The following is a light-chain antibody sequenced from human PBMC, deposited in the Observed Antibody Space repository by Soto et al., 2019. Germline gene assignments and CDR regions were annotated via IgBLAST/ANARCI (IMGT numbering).Light chain of an antibody. CDR1: SSDVGGYNY. J-gene: IGLJ2*01. V-gene: IGLV2-8*01. Sequence: SVLNQPPSASGAPGQSVTISCTGTSSDVGGYNYVSWYQQHPGKAPKLMIYEVTKRPSGVPDRFSGSKSGNTASLTVSGLQAEDEAVYYCSSYAGSNQAVVFGGGTKVTVL. CDR2: EVT. CDR3: SSYAGSNQAVV.